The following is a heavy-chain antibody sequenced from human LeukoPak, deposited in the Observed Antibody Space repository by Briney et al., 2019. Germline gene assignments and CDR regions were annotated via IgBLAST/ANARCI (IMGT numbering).Heavy chain of an antibody. CDR2: ISYDGINK. D-gene: IGHD1-26*01. V-gene: IGHV3-30*18. CDR3: GKDPYSGSYYGMDV. J-gene: IGHJ6*02. Sequence: GGSLRLSCEGSGFPFRSYGIHWVRQAPGKGLDWVAVISYDGINKFYADSVKGRFTISRDNSKNTLYLQMNSLRVEDTAVYYCGKDPYSGSYYGMDVWGQGTTVTVSS. CDR1: GFPFRSYG.